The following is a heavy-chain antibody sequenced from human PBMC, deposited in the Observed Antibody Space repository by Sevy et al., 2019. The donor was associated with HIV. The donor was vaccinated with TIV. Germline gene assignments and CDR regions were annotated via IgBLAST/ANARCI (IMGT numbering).Heavy chain of an antibody. J-gene: IGHJ6*02. D-gene: IGHD2-2*01. CDR3: ARRWRYCSSTSCSYYYYGMDV. CDR1: GYTFTSYD. V-gene: IGHV1-8*01. CDR2: MNPNSGNT. Sequence: ASVKVSCKASGYTFTSYDINWVRQATGQGLEWMGWMNPNSGNTGYAQTFQGRVTMTRNTSISTAYMELSSLRSEDTAVYYCARRWRYCSSTSCSYYYYGMDVWGQGTTVTVSS.